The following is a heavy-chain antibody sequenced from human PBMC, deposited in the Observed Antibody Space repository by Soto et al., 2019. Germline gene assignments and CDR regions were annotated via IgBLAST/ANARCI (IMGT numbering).Heavy chain of an antibody. CDR3: ARDPSTINKLIGVWFDP. CDR2: IKPISDIT. V-gene: IGHV1-69*01. CDR1: GDTFGRFT. D-gene: IGHD4-4*01. J-gene: IGHJ5*02. Sequence: QIRLVQSGAEVQKPGSSVRVSCKASGDTFGRFTINWVRQAPGQGLEWMGGIKPISDITNYAQWFQGRVTFTADASTSTVYLELSSLRSEDTAMYYCARDPSTINKLIGVWFDPWGQGTLVTVSS.